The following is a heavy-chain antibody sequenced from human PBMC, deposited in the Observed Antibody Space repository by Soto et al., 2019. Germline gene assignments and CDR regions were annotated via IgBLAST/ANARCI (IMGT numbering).Heavy chain of an antibody. V-gene: IGHV2-26*01. CDR1: GFSLSNARMG. J-gene: IGHJ5*02. Sequence: QVTLKESGPVLVKPTETLTLTCTVSGFSLSNARMGVSWIRQPPGKALEWLAHIFSNDEKSYSTSLKSRLTISKDTSKSQVVLTMTKMDPVDTATYYCARILWNDPYYNWFDPWGQGTLVTVSS. D-gene: IGHD1-1*01. CDR2: IFSNDEK. CDR3: ARILWNDPYYNWFDP.